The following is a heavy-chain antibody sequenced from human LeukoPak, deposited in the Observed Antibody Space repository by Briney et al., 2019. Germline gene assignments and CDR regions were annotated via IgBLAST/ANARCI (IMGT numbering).Heavy chain of an antibody. V-gene: IGHV3-23*01. Sequence: GGSLRLSCAASGFTFSSCAMSWVRQAPGKELEWVSAISGSGGSTYYADSVKGRFTISRDNSKNTLYLQMNSLRLEDTAGYYCAKGAGYSSNWNFDYWGQGTLVTVSS. J-gene: IGHJ4*02. CDR2: ISGSGGST. D-gene: IGHD6-13*01. CDR1: GFTFSSCA. CDR3: AKGAGYSSNWNFDY.